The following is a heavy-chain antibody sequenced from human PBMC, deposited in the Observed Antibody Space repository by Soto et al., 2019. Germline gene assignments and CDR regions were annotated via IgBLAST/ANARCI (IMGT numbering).Heavy chain of an antibody. Sequence: NPSETLSLTCSVAGFAISRGYYWSWVRQPPGKGLEWIGSIYPSVSSYHNPSLETRVRLSIDTSKNQFTLNLTSVTAADTALYYCAREKVGTTFFDNWGQGIQVPVSS. J-gene: IGHJ4*02. CDR1: GFAISRGYY. D-gene: IGHD1-1*01. CDR2: IYPSVSS. CDR3: AREKVGTTFFDN. V-gene: IGHV4-38-2*02.